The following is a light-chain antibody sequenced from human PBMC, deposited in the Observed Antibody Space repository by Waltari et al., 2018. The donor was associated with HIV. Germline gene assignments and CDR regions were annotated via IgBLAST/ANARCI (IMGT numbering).Light chain of an antibody. J-gene: IGLJ2*01. CDR1: STDIGTSNF. V-gene: IGLV2-8*01. CDR2: DVT. Sequence: QSALTQPPSASRSPGPSVAISCTGSSTDIGTSNFVSWYQHHPGKAPKLLIYDVTRRPPGIPDRFSGTKSGYTASLTVSDLQVEDEADYYCVSYTEKDTFLLFGGGTKLAV. CDR3: VSYTEKDTFLL.